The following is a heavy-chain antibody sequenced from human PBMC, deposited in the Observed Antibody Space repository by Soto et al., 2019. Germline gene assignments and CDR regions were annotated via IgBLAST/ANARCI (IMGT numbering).Heavy chain of an antibody. D-gene: IGHD3-22*01. CDR1: GGSISSGGYY. Sequence: SETLSLTCTVAGGSISSGGYYWSWIRQHPGKGLEWIGYIYYSGRTFYNPPLKSRVTISVDTSKNQFSLKLSSVTAADTAVYYCARGPGYFYDNRGLADYQYGMDVWGQGTTVT. CDR3: ARGPGYFYDNRGLADYQYGMDV. CDR2: IYYSGRT. J-gene: IGHJ6*01. V-gene: IGHV4-31*03.